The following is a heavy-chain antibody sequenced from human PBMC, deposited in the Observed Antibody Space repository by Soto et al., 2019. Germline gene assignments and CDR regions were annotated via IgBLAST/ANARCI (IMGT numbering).Heavy chain of an antibody. V-gene: IGHV3-9*01. CDR3: VRSKGGYSYGTPFDY. CDR2: ISWNSGNI. Sequence: EVRLEESGGALVQPGRSLRLSCAASGFTFDDYAMYWVRQVLGKGLEWVSSISWNSGNIGYADSVKGRFTTSRDNAENYLYLQMNSLRPEDTALYYCVRSKGGYSYGTPFDYWGQGTLVTVSS. D-gene: IGHD5-18*01. CDR1: GFTFDDYA. J-gene: IGHJ4*02.